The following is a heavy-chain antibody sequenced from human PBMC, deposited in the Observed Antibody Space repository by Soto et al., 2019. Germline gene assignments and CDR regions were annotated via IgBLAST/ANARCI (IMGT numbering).Heavy chain of an antibody. J-gene: IGHJ5*02. V-gene: IGHV5-51*01. D-gene: IGHD3-3*01. CDR3: ARQAYYDFWSGYYAYNWFDP. CDR1: GYNFAGYW. CDR2: IYPSDSDT. Sequence: GESLKISCKGSGYNFAGYWIAWVRQMPGKGLELMGIIYPSDSDTRYRPSFQGQVTISADKSISTAYLQWSSLKASDTAMYYCARQAYYDFWSGYYAYNWFDPWGQGTLVTVSS.